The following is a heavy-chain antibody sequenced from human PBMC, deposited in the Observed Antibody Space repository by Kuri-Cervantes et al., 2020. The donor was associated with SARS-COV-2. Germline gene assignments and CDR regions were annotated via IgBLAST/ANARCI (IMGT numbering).Heavy chain of an antibody. CDR3: ARRHYDFWSGYYHDY. V-gene: IGHV4-59*12. J-gene: IGHJ4*02. CDR1: GGSISSYY. Sequence: SETLSLTCTVSGGSISSYYWSWIRQPPGKGLEWIGYIYYSGSTNYNPSLKSRVTISVDTSKNQFSLKLSSVTAADTAMYYCARRHYDFWSGYYHDYWGQGTLVTVSS. D-gene: IGHD3-3*01. CDR2: IYYSGST.